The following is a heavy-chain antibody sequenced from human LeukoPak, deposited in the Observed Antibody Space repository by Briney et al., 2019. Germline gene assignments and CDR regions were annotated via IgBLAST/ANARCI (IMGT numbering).Heavy chain of an antibody. Sequence: SETLSLTCTVSGGSISSYYWSWIRQPPGKGLEWIGYIYYSGSTNYNPSLKSRVTISVDTSKNQFSLKLSSVTAADTAVYYCARKVVGDPKYNWFDPWGQGTLVTVSS. V-gene: IGHV4-59*01. CDR2: IYYSGST. CDR1: GGSISSYY. CDR3: ARKVVGDPKYNWFDP. D-gene: IGHD2-21*01. J-gene: IGHJ5*02.